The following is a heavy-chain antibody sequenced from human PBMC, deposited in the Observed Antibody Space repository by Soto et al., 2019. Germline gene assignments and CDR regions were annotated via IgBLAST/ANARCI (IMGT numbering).Heavy chain of an antibody. CDR3: ATGVRYDILTGYSNYYGMDV. D-gene: IGHD3-9*01. J-gene: IGHJ6*02. Sequence: SVKVSCKASGGTFSSYAISWVRQAPGQGLEWMGGIIPIFGTANYAQKFQGRVTITADESTSTAYMELSSLRSEDTAVYYCATGVRYDILTGYSNYYGMDVWGQGTTVTVSS. CDR2: IIPIFGTA. CDR1: GGTFSSYA. V-gene: IGHV1-69*13.